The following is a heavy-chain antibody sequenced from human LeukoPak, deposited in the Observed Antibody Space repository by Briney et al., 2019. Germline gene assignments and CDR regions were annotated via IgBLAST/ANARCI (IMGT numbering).Heavy chain of an antibody. J-gene: IGHJ4*02. Sequence: PSETLSLTCAVSGGSISSGGYSWSWIRQPPGKGLEWIGYIYHSGSTYYNPSLKSRVTISVDRSKNQFSLKLSSVTAADTAVYYCARGWEDGITAGYFDYWGQGTLVTASS. V-gene: IGHV4-30-2*01. CDR1: GGSISSGGYS. CDR2: IYHSGST. D-gene: IGHD3-16*01. CDR3: ARGWEDGITAGYFDY.